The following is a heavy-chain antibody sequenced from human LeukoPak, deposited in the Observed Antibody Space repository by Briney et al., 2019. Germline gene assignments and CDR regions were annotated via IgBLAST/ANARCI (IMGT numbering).Heavy chain of an antibody. CDR2: MNPNSGNT. CDR1: GYTFTSYD. D-gene: IGHD3-9*01. CDR3: ARGVYDILTGYTFDY. V-gene: IGHV1-8*01. J-gene: IGHJ4*02. Sequence: ASVRVSCKASGYTFTSYDINWVRQATGQGLEWMGWMNPNSGNTGYAQKFQGRVTMTRDTSISTAYMELSSLRSEDTAVYYCARGVYDILTGYTFDYWGQGTLVTVSS.